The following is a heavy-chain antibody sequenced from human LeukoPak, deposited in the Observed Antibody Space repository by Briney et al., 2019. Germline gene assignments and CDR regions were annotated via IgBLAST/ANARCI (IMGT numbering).Heavy chain of an antibody. V-gene: IGHV3-30*04. CDR3: ARGSIAVAVGKYYFDY. CDR1: GFTYSSFA. Sequence: GGSLRLSCAASGFTYSSFAMHWVRQAPGKGLEWVAIISYDGSAKYYADSVKGRFTISRDNSKNTLYLQMNSLRAEDTAVYYCARGSIAVAVGKYYFDYWGQGALVTVSS. CDR2: ISYDGSAK. D-gene: IGHD6-19*01. J-gene: IGHJ4*02.